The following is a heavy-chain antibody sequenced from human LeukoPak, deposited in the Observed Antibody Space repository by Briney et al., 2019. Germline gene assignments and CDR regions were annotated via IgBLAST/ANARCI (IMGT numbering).Heavy chain of an antibody. CDR1: GFTFSSYE. V-gene: IGHV3-48*03. D-gene: IGHD3-10*01. J-gene: IGHJ3*02. Sequence: PGGSLRLSCAASGFTFSSYEMNWVRQAPGKGLEWVSYISSSGSTIYYADSVKGRFTISRDNAKNSLYLQMNSLRAEDTAVYYCARVSDTYYGSGSPDDAFDIWGQGTMVTVSS. CDR3: ARVSDTYYGSGSPDDAFDI. CDR2: ISSSGSTI.